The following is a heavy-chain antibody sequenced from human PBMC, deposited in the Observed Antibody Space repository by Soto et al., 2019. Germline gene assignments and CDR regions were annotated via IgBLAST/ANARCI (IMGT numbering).Heavy chain of an antibody. CDR2: IYYSGIS. J-gene: IGHJ5*02. CDR1: GEKVTSHY. CDR3: ARHDCSSTSCPDWFDP. Sequence: SETLALTCCFSGEKVTSHYLTWIRQYPEKGLEWIGYIYYSGISYYNPSLKSRLTISVDTSKNQFSLKLSSVTAADTAVYYCARHDCSSTSCPDWFDPWGQGTLVTVSS. D-gene: IGHD2-2*01. V-gene: IGHV4-59*08.